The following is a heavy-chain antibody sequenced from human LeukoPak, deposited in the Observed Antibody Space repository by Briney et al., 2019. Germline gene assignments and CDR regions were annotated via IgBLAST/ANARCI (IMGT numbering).Heavy chain of an antibody. Sequence: SQTLSLTCAISGDSVSSNSVSWNWIRQSPSRVLEWLGKTYYRSKWYNDYVVSVKSRITINPDTSKNQLSLQLSSVTPEDTAVYFCARMSAGGKLDYWGQGTLVTVSS. CDR1: GDSVSSNSVS. V-gene: IGHV6-1*01. CDR3: ARMSAGGKLDY. J-gene: IGHJ4*02. CDR2: TYYRSKWYN. D-gene: IGHD4-23*01.